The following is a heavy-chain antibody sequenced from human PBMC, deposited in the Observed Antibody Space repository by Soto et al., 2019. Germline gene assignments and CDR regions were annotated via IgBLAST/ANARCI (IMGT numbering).Heavy chain of an antibody. Sequence: SDPLSLTCIASGCSISSSSYYWGWIRQPPGKGLEWIGSIYYSGSTYYNPSLKSRVTISVDTSKNQFSLKLSFVTAADTAVYYCASHYGSGSYFSAFDYWGQG. J-gene: IGHJ4*02. CDR3: ASHYGSGSYFSAFDY. D-gene: IGHD3-10*01. V-gene: IGHV4-39*01. CDR1: GCSISSSSYY. CDR2: IYYSGST.